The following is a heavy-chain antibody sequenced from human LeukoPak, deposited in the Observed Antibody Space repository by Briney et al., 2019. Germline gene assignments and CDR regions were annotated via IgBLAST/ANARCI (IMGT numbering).Heavy chain of an antibody. J-gene: IGHJ4*02. Sequence: KTSETLSLTCTVSGGSISSYYWSWIRQPPGKGLEWVGYIYYSGSTNYNPSLKSRVTISVDTSKNQFSLKLSSVTAADTAVYYCARVRGIAAAAHFDYWGQGTLVTVSS. CDR2: IYYSGST. V-gene: IGHV4-59*01. CDR3: ARVRGIAAAAHFDY. CDR1: GGSISSYY. D-gene: IGHD6-13*01.